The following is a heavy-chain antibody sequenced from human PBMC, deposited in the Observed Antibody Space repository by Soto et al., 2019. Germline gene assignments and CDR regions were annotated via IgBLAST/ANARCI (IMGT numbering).Heavy chain of an antibody. CDR3: ASSYGNSLYDY. CDR2: SHSSGYS. CDR1: GGSINTHY. V-gene: IGHV4-59*11. Sequence: PSETLSLTCTVSGGSINTHYWSWIRQPPGKGLEWIGYSHSSGYSHYNPSLKSRVTISVDTSNNQISLKVSSVTAADTAMYYCASSYGNSLYDYWGQGTLVTVSS. D-gene: IGHD6-13*01. J-gene: IGHJ4*02.